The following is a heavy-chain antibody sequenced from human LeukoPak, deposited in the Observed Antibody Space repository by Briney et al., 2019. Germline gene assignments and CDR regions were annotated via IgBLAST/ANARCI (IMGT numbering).Heavy chain of an antibody. CDR3: ARGPRRGYGMDV. Sequence: PSETLTLTCAVYGDSFRGYYWSWLRQPPGKGLEWLGEINHSGSTNYNPSLKSRVNISVNPSKNQFALKLTPVNAADPGVFYRARGPRRGYGMDVWGQGTTVTVSS. V-gene: IGHV4-34*01. D-gene: IGHD1-14*01. CDR2: INHSGST. J-gene: IGHJ6*02. CDR1: GDSFRGYY.